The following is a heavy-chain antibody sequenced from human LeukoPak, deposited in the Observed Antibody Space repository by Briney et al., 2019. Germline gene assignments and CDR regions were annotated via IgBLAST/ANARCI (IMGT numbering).Heavy chain of an antibody. D-gene: IGHD2-2*01. J-gene: IGHJ5*02. V-gene: IGHV2-5*02. CDR1: GFSLSTSGVG. CDR2: IYWDDDK. Sequence: SGPTLVKPTQTLTLTCTFSGFSLSTSGVGVGWIRQPPGKALEWLALIYWDDDKRYSPSLKSRLTITKDTSKNQVVLTMTNMDPVDTATYHCAHRQTGYCSSTSCLNWFDPWGQGTLVTVSS. CDR3: AHRQTGYCSSTSCLNWFDP.